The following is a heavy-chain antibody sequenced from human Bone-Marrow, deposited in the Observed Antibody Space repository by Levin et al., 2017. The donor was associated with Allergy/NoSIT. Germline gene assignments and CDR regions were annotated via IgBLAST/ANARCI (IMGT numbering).Heavy chain of an antibody. D-gene: IGHD6-19*01. CDR2: ISNIDGST. J-gene: IGHJ3*02. V-gene: IGHV3-64*01. CDR3: AREGYTSGRAGAFDM. Sequence: GGSLRLSCATSGISFKNSIIHWVRQAPGKGLEFVSAISNIDGSTYYAYSVEDRFTISGDNSKNTVYLQMDSLSPEDTAVYSCAREGYTSGRAGAFDMWGQGTLVLVSS. CDR1: GISFKNSI.